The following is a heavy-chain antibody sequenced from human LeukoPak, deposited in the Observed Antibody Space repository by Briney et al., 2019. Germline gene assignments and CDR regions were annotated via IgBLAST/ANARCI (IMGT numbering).Heavy chain of an antibody. CDR3: VKYSSGWYYDY. V-gene: IGHV3-64D*09. CDR2: INDNGRST. CDR1: GFTFSKYA. Sequence: PGGSLRLSCSASGFTFSKYAMHWVRQAPGKRLEYVSAINDNGRSTYYADSVKGRFSISRDNSKSTLYLQMSSLRTEDTAVYYCVKYSSGWYYDYWGQGTLVTVSS. D-gene: IGHD6-19*01. J-gene: IGHJ4*02.